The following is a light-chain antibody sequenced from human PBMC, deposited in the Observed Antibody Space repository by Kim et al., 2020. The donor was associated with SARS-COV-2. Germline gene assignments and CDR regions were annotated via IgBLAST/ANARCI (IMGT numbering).Light chain of an antibody. CDR1: NIGSKS. V-gene: IGLV3-21*04. Sequence: APGKTARMTCGGNNIGSKSVHWYQQKPGQAPVLVIYYDSDRPSGIPERFSGSNSGSTATLTISRVEAGDEADYYCQVWDSSSDHPVFGGGTQLTVL. CDR2: YDS. J-gene: IGLJ3*02. CDR3: QVWDSSSDHPV.